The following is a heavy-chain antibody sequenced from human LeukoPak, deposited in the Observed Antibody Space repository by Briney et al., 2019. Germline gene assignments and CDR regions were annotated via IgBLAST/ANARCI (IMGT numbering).Heavy chain of an antibody. CDR1: GFSFSGHW. CDR3: ARGPNSNWSGLDF. V-gene: IGHV3-74*01. CDR2: ISPTGSTT. J-gene: IGHJ4*02. Sequence: PGGSLRLSCTASGFSFSGHWMHWARHLPGKGLVWVSRISPTGSTTSYADSVKGRFTVSRDNAKNTRYLQVNNLRAEDTAVYYCARGPNSNWSGLDFWGQGTLLTVSS. D-gene: IGHD6-6*01.